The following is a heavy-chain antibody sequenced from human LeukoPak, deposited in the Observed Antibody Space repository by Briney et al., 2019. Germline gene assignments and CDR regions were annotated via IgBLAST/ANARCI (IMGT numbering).Heavy chain of an antibody. V-gene: IGHV3-66*01. J-gene: IGHJ6*02. Sequence: GGSLRLSCAASGFTVSSNYMSWVRQAPGKGLEWVSVIYSGGSTYYADSVKGRFTISRDNSKNTLYLQMNSLRAEDTAVYYCARDLVRYYGVDVWGQGTTVTVSS. CDR1: GFTVSSNY. CDR2: IYSGGST. CDR3: ARDLVRYYGVDV. D-gene: IGHD3-10*01.